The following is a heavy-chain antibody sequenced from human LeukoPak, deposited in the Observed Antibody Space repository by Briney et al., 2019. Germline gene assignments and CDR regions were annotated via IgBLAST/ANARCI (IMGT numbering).Heavy chain of an antibody. D-gene: IGHD7-27*01. CDR3: AKVPNTNSPGVDY. CDR2: ISYDGSNK. Sequence: PGGSLRLSCAASGFTFSSYAMHWVRQAPGKGLEWVAVISYDGSNKYYADSVKGRFTISRDNSKNIPFLQMNSLRAEDTAVYYCAKVPNTNSPGVDYWGQGTLVSVSS. J-gene: IGHJ4*02. CDR1: GFTFSSYA. V-gene: IGHV3-30-3*01.